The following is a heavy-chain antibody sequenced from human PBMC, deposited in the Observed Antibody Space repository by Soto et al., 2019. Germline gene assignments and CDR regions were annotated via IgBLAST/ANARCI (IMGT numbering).Heavy chain of an antibody. D-gene: IGHD3-9*01. J-gene: IGHJ6*02. CDR3: AKDLRYFDWLLYYGMDV. CDR1: GFTFSSYG. Sequence: QVQLVESGGGVVQPGRSLRLSCAASGFTFSSYGMHWVRQAPGKGLEWVAVISYDGSNKYYADSVKGRFTISRDNSKNTLYLQMNSLRAEDRAVYYCAKDLRYFDWLLYYGMDVWGQGTTVTVSS. CDR2: ISYDGSNK. V-gene: IGHV3-30*18.